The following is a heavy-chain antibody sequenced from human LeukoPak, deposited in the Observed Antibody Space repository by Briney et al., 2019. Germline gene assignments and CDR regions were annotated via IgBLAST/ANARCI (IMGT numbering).Heavy chain of an antibody. CDR2: IYTSGST. Sequence: SETLSLTCSVSGASVSSYYWSWIRQPAGKGLEWIGRIYTSGSTNYNPSLKSRVTMSVDTSKNQFSLKLTSVDAADTALYYCTRDNGGDWYAFDIWGQGTVVTVSS. D-gene: IGHD2-21*02. CDR1: GASVSSYY. CDR3: TRDNGGDWYAFDI. V-gene: IGHV4-4*07. J-gene: IGHJ3*02.